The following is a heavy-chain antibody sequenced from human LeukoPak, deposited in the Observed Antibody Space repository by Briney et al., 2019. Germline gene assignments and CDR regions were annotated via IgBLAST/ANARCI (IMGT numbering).Heavy chain of an antibody. CDR1: GFTFTTYW. CDR3: ARENWANDY. CDR2: IKQDGSQK. J-gene: IGHJ4*02. D-gene: IGHD7-27*01. Sequence: VGSLRLSCAASGFTFTTYWMTWVRQAPGKGLEWVANIKQDGSQKYYVDSVKGRFTISRGNAKNSLYLQMNSLKAEDTAVYYCARENWANDYWGQGTLVTVSS. V-gene: IGHV3-7*01.